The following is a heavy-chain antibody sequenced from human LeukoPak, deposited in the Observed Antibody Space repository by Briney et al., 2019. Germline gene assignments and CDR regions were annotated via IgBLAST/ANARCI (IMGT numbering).Heavy chain of an antibody. V-gene: IGHV4-4*02. CDR1: GGSISSRNW. J-gene: IGHJ4*02. CDR2: IYHSGST. D-gene: IGHD4-17*01. CDR3: ARASHDYGDYSHFDY. Sequence: SETLSLTCAVSGGSISSRNWWSWVRPPPGKGLEWIGEIYHSGSTNYNPSLKTRVTISVDKSKNQFSLKLSSVTAADTAVYYCARASHDYGDYSHFDYWGQGTLVTVSS.